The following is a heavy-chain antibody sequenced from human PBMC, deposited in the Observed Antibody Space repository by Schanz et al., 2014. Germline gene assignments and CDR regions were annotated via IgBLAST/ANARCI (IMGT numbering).Heavy chain of an antibody. V-gene: IGHV3-23*01. J-gene: IGHJ3*02. D-gene: IGHD3-10*01. CDR1: GFTFSTYA. CDR3: AKAKSGAHGAFDI. Sequence: EVQLLESGGALVQPGGSLRLSCSASGFTFSTYAMSWVRQAPGKGLEWVSAINGNGGITYYADPVKGRFTISRDNSKNTLYLQMNSLRADDTAVYYCAKAKSGAHGAFDIWGQGTMVTVSS. CDR2: INGNGGIT.